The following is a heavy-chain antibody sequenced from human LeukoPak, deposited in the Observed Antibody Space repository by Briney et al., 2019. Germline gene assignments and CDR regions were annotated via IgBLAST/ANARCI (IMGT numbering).Heavy chain of an antibody. CDR1: GYTFTSYG. CDR2: ISTHNVDT. V-gene: IGHV1-18*01. J-gene: IGHJ4*02. D-gene: IGHD6-13*01. CDR3: ARGDLIAASDY. Sequence: GASVKVSCKASGYTFTSYGISWVRQAPGQGLEWMGWISTHNVDTNYVQKLQGRVTMTTDTSTSTAYMELRSLRSDDTAVYYCARGDLIAASDYWGQGTLVTVSS.